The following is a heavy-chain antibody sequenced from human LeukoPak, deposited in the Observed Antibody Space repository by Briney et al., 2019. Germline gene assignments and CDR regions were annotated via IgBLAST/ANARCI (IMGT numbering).Heavy chain of an antibody. D-gene: IGHD3-10*01. CDR2: ISGSGGSA. Sequence: PGGSLRLSCAASGFTFSTYAMTWVRQAPGKGLHWVSAISGSGGSAYYADSVKGRFTISRDNSKNTLYLQMNSLRDEDTAVYYCAKTVSGSYSYQGGDYWGQGTLVTVSS. CDR3: AKTVSGSYSYQGGDY. V-gene: IGHV3-23*01. J-gene: IGHJ4*02. CDR1: GFTFSTYA.